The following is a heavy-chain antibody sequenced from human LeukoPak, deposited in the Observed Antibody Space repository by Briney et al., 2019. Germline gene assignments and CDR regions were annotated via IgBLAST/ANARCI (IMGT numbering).Heavy chain of an antibody. CDR1: GFTFSSYS. Sequence: PGGSLRLSCAASGFTFSSYSMTWVRQAPGKGLEWVSYISSSSSTIYYADSVKGRFTISRDNAKNSLYLQMNSLRAEDTAVYYCARPDCGGDCYLSEALYYFDYWGQGTLVTVSS. V-gene: IGHV3-48*01. J-gene: IGHJ4*02. CDR3: ARPDCGGDCYLSEALYYFDY. D-gene: IGHD2-21*02. CDR2: ISSSSSTI.